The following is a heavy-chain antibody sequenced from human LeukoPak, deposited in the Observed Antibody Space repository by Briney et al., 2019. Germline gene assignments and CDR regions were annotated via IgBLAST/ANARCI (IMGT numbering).Heavy chain of an antibody. CDR3: ARDASSSLEGVGVAY. D-gene: IGHD6-6*01. CDR2: INPNSGGT. J-gene: IGHJ4*02. V-gene: IGHV1-2*02. Sequence: ASVKVSCKASGYTFTGYYMHWVRQAPGQGLEWMGWINPNSGGTNYAQKFQGRVTMTRDTSISTAYMELSRLRSADTAVYSCARDASSSLEGVGVAYWAQGPLVTVSS. CDR1: GYTFTGYY.